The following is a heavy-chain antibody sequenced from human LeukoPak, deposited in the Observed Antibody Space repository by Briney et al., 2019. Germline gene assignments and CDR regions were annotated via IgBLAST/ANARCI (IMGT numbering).Heavy chain of an antibody. CDR1: GYTFTGYY. V-gene: IGHV1-2*02. Sequence: GASVKVSCKASGYTFTGYYMHWVRQAPGQGLEWMGWINPNSGGTNYAQKFQGRVTMTRDTSISTAYMELSRLRSDDTAVYYCARAPPGVWVPRGEYNWFDPWGQGTLVTVSS. D-gene: IGHD3-16*01. CDR3: ARAPPGVWVPRGEYNWFDP. CDR2: INPNSGGT. J-gene: IGHJ5*02.